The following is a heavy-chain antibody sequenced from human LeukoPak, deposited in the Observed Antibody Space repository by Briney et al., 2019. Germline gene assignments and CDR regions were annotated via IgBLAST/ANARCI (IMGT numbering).Heavy chain of an antibody. CDR1: SFTLSGSA. J-gene: IGHJ4*02. V-gene: IGHV3-73*01. CDR3: TRSLSRSHLFFDY. CDR2: IRNEANGYAT. D-gene: IGHD2-2*01. Sequence: GGSLRLSCVASSFTLSGSAMHWVRQASAKGREWVGRIRNEANGYATAYAASVQGRFTISRDDSKNTAYLQMNSLETEDTAVYYCTRSLSRSHLFFDYWGQGTLVTVSS.